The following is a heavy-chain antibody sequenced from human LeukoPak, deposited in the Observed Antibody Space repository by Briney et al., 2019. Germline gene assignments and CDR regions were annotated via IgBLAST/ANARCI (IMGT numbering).Heavy chain of an antibody. V-gene: IGHV4-59*01. CDR3: ARPRWSGYYEYYFDY. Sequence: SETLSLTCTVSGGSISSYYWGWIRQPPGKGLEWIGYIYYSGSTNYNPSLKSRVTISVDTSKNQFSLKLSSVTAADTAVYHCARPRWSGYYEYYFDYWGQGTLVTVSS. CDR1: GGSISSYY. J-gene: IGHJ4*02. D-gene: IGHD3-3*01. CDR2: IYYSGST.